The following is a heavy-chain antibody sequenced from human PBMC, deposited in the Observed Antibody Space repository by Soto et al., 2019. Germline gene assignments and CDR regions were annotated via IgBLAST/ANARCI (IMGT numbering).Heavy chain of an antibody. CDR1: GGSISSGDYY. J-gene: IGHJ6*02. Sequence: SETLSLTCTVSGGSISSGDYYWSWIRQPPGKGLEWIGYIYYSGSTYYNPSLKSRVTISVDTSKNQFSLKLSSVTAADTAVYYCARHRVLDENYYYYYGMDVWGQGTTVTVSS. CDR3: ARHRVLDENYYYYYGMDV. V-gene: IGHV4-30-4*01. D-gene: IGHD1-1*01. CDR2: IYYSGST.